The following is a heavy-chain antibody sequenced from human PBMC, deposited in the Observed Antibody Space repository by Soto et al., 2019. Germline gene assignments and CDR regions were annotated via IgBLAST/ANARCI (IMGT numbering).Heavy chain of an antibody. CDR2: INHSGST. Sequence: ASETLSLTCAVYGGSFSGYYWSWIRQPPGKGLEWIGEINHSGSTNYNPSLKSRVTISVDTSKNQFSLKLSSVTAADTAVYYCARAAPRYCSGGSCYSVRDYWAQGTLVTVSS. CDR1: GGSFSGYY. D-gene: IGHD2-15*01. V-gene: IGHV4-34*01. J-gene: IGHJ4*02. CDR3: ARAAPRYCSGGSCYSVRDY.